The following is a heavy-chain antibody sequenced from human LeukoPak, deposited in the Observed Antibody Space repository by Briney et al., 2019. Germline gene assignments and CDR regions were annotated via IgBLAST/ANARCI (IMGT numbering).Heavy chain of an antibody. CDR3: ARSFFQWNYGSCLDS. CDR2: ISTSSSYI. V-gene: IGHV3-21*01. D-gene: IGHD1-7*01. Sequence: GGSLRLSCAASGFTLSSYSMHWVRQAPGKGLEWVSSISTSSSYIYYADSVKGRFTISRDNAKNSLFLQMNSLRAEDTAVYYCARSFFQWNYGSCLDSWGQGTLVTVSS. J-gene: IGHJ1*01. CDR1: GFTLSSYS.